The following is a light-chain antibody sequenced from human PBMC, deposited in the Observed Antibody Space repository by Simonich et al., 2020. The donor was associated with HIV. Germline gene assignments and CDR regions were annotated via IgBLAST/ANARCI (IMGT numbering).Light chain of an antibody. CDR2: AAS. J-gene: IGKJ3*01. CDR3: QQSYSTPPV. CDR1: QGISSW. V-gene: IGKV1-12*01. Sequence: DIQMTQSPSSVSASVGERVTITWRASQGISSWLAWYQQKPGKAPNLLIYAASSLQSGVPSRFSGSGSGTDFTLTISSLQPEDSATYYCQQSYSTPPVFGPGTKVDIK.